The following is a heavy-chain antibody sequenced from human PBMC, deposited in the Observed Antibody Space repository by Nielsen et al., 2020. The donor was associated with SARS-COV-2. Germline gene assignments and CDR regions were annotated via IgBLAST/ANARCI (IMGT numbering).Heavy chain of an antibody. J-gene: IGHJ3*02. CDR3: ASPQKWWQYDASDI. CDR1: GFSFSSYS. D-gene: IGHD2-15*01. CDR2: ISSTVSTT. Sequence: GESLKISCAASGFSFSSYSMHWVRQAPGKGLEWVSYISSTVSTTYYADSVKGRFTISRDNAKNSLYLQMNSLRAEDTAVYYCASPQKWWQYDASDIWGQGTMVSVSS. V-gene: IGHV3-48*01.